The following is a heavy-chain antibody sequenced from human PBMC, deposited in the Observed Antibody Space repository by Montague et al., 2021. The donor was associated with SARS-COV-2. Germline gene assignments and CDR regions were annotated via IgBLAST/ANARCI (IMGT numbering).Heavy chain of an antibody. V-gene: IGHV2-5*01. J-gene: IGHJ5*02. CDR2: IDWNDDE. CDR3: AYFSTTVSTGYFDP. D-gene: IGHD4-17*01. Sequence: PALVKPTQTLTLTCSFSGFSPRTGGVGVSWFRQPPEKALEWLALIDWNDDECYTPSLRTRLTITKDISNNQLALIMTNMDPVDTATYYCAYFSTTVSTGYFDPWGPGHRVTVSS. CDR1: GFSPRTGGVG.